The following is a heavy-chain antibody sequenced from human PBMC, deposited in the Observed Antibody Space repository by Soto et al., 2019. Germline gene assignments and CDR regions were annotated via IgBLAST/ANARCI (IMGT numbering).Heavy chain of an antibody. V-gene: IGHV4-4*02. CDR1: GGSISSSNW. CDR2: TYHSGST. D-gene: IGHD3-16*01. Sequence: QVQLQESGPGLVKPSGTLSLTCAVSGGSISSSNWWSWVRQPPGKGLEWIGKTYHSGSTNYNPSLKDRVIISVDKSKIQCSLKLTSVTAADTAVYYWAREGGYVFDYWGQGTLVTVSS. CDR3: AREGGYVFDY. J-gene: IGHJ4*02.